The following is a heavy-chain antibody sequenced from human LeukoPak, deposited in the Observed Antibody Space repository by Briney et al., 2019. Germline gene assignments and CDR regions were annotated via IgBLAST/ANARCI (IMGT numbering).Heavy chain of an antibody. CDR1: GFTVSSNC. J-gene: IGHJ4*02. CDR2: IYSGGST. CDR3: ARDRDCSGGSCYGY. V-gene: IGHV3-66*01. D-gene: IGHD2-15*01. Sequence: GGSLRLSCAASGFTVSSNCMSRVRQAPGKGLEWVSVIYSGGSTYYADSVKGRFTISRDNSKNTLYLQMNSLRAEDTAVYYCARDRDCSGGSCYGYWGRGTLVTVSS.